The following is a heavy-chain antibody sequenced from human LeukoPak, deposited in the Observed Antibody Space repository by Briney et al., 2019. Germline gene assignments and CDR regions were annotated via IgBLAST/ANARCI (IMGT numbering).Heavy chain of an antibody. Sequence: SETLSLTCTVSGGSISSDYWSWFRQPAGKGLQWIGRIYTSGSTNYNPSLKSRVTIAVEKSKNQFFLKLSAVTAADTAVYYWARALITICGVDTRYLYFDLWGRGTLVTVSS. CDR1: GGSISSDY. D-gene: IGHD3-3*01. V-gene: IGHV4-4*07. CDR2: IYTSGST. CDR3: ARALITICGVDTRYLYFDL. J-gene: IGHJ2*01.